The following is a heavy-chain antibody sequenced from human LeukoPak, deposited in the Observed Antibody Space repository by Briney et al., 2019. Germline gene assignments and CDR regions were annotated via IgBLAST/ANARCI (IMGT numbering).Heavy chain of an antibody. V-gene: IGHV4-4*07. CDR2: IYVTGST. D-gene: IGHD3-22*01. Sequence: SETLSLTCTVSGGSIINYYWSWIRQSAGTGLEWVGRIYVTGSTVYNPSLQSRLSMSVDTSKNQFSLRLTSVTAADTAVYSCARLKYYDSTGYNPGYYMDVWGKGIAVTVSS. CDR1: GGSIINYY. CDR3: ARLKYYDSTGYNPGYYMDV. J-gene: IGHJ6*03.